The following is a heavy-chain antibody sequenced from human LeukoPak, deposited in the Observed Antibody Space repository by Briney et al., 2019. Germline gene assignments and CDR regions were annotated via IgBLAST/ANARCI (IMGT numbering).Heavy chain of an antibody. V-gene: IGHV4-34*01. CDR2: INHSGST. CDR3: ARATLSSGMDV. Sequence: PSETLCLTCAVYGGSFSGYYWSWIRQPPGKGLEWIGEINHSGSTNYNPSLKSRVTISVDTSKNQFSLKLSSVTAADTAVYYCARATLSSGMDVWGQGTTVTVSS. CDR1: GGSFSGYY. J-gene: IGHJ6*02. D-gene: IGHD3-16*02.